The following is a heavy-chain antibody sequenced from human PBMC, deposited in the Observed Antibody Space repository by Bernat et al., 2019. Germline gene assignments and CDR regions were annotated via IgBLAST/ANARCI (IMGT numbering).Heavy chain of an antibody. J-gene: IGHJ4*02. CDR3: ARDPRRGFTNNWLPLFFDY. CDR1: GLTFSSYA. CDR2: ISHDGTKK. D-gene: IGHD1-1*01. Sequence: QVQVVESGGGVVQPGRSLRLSCAASGLTFSSYAMHWVRQAPGQGLEWVGVISHDGTKKYYTDSVKGRFTHSRDNSNNTVYLQMNTLRAEDTAGYYWARDPRRGFTNNWLPLFFDYWGQRALVTVSS. V-gene: IGHV3-30*10.